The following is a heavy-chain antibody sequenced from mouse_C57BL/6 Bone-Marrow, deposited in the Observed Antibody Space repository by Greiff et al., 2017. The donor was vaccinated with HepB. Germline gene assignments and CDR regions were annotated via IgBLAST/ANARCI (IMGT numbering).Heavy chain of an antibody. CDR2: ISNGGGST. CDR1: GFTFSDYY. J-gene: IGHJ4*01. Sequence: EVQRVESGGGLVQPGGSLKLSCAASGFTFSDYYMYWVRQTPEKRLEWVAYISNGGGSTYYPDTVKGRFTISRDNAKNTLYLQMSRLKSEDTAMYYCARGFYYGSSPSMDYWGQGTSVTVSS. CDR3: ARGFYYGSSPSMDY. V-gene: IGHV5-12*01. D-gene: IGHD1-1*01.